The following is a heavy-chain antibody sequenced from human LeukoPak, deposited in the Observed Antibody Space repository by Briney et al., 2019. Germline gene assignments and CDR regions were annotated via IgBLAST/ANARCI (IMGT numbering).Heavy chain of an antibody. V-gene: IGHV4-59*01. CDR1: GGSISSYY. Sequence: PPETLSLTCTVSGGSISSYYWSWIRQPPGKGPEWIGYIYYSGSTNYNPSLKSRVTISVDTSKNQFSLKLSSVTAADTAVYYCARDPRIAVAPDAFDIWGQGTMVTVSS. CDR2: IYYSGST. J-gene: IGHJ3*02. D-gene: IGHD6-19*01. CDR3: ARDPRIAVAPDAFDI.